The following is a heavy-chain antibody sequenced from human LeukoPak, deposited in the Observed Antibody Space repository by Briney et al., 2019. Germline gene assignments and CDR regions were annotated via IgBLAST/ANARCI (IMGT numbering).Heavy chain of an antibody. CDR1: GFTFNGSA. J-gene: IGHJ6*03. CDR2: IRSKANSYAT. V-gene: IGHV3-73*01. Sequence: GGSLRLSCAAWGFTFNGSAMLGVRQASGEGLEGVGRIRSKANSYATAYAASVKGRFTISRDNAKNSLYLQMNSLRADDTAVYYCAREYYFYHMDGWGKGTTVTVSS. CDR3: AREYYFYHMDG.